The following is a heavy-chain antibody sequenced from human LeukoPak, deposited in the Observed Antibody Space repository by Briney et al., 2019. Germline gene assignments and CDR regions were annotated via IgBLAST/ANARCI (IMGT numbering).Heavy chain of an antibody. CDR1: GFTFSDYY. J-gene: IGHJ3*02. V-gene: IGHV3-11*04. CDR2: ISSSGNII. CDR3: AREGREQASTLTNAFDI. Sequence: GGSLRLSCAASGFTFSDYYISWIRQAPGKGLEWVSYISSSGNIIYYADSVKGRFTVSRDNAKDSLFLQMNSLRAEDTAVYYCAREGREQASTLTNAFDIWGQGTMVTVSS. D-gene: IGHD4-17*01.